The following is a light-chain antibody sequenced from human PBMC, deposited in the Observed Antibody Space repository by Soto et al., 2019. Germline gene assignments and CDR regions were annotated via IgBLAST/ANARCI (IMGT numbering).Light chain of an antibody. CDR3: QQYNSYWGT. CDR2: KAS. CDR1: ETISSW. Sequence: DIQMTQSPSTLSGSVGDRVTITFRDSETISSWLAWYQQKPGKAPKLLIYKASTLKSGVPSRFRGSGSGTEFTLTLSSLQPDDFATYYCQQYNSYWGTFGKGTEV. V-gene: IGKV1-5*03. J-gene: IGKJ1*01.